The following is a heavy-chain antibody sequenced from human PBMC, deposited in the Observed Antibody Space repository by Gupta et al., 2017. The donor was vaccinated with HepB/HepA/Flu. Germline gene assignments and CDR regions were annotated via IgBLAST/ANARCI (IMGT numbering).Heavy chain of an antibody. V-gene: IGHV1-46*01. D-gene: IGHD6-19*01. CDR2: INPGGPST. CDR1: GYTFTSYY. J-gene: IGHJ4*02. Sequence: QVQLVQSGAEVKKPGASVKVSCMASGYTFTSYYLYWVRQAPGQGLEWMGLINPGGPSTIYAQKYQGRVTMTRDTSTSTVYMELSGLTFEDTAVYYCARRYSSDWEAYLDYWGQGTLVTVSS. CDR3: ARRYSSDWEAYLDY.